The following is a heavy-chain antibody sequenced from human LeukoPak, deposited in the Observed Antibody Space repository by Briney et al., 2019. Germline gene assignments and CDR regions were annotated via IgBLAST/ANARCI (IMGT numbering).Heavy chain of an antibody. Sequence: SETLSLTCTVSGGSISSGSYYWSWIRQPAGKGLEWIGRIYTSGSTNYNPSLKSRVTISVDTSKNQFSLKLSSVTAADTAVYYCARVGSLGGRGAPRDYGGQGTLVPVSS. J-gene: IGHJ4*02. V-gene: IGHV4-61*02. CDR2: IYTSGST. CDR3: ARVGSLGGRGAPRDY. D-gene: IGHD3-10*01. CDR1: GGSISSGSYY.